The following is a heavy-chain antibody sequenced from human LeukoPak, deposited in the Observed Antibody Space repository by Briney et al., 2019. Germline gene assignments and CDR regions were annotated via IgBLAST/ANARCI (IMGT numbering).Heavy chain of an antibody. CDR2: LSCSGGST. J-gene: IGHJ4*02. CDR3: AKGYYDSNGNYYYFDY. Sequence: GGSLRLSCADPGFSFCTSALRWVRQAPGKGLGWVSALSCSGGSTYYADSVKGRFTISRDNSKNTLYLQMNSLRAEDTAVYYCAKGYYDSNGNYYYFDYWGQGTLVTVSS. V-gene: IGHV3-23*01. CDR1: GFSFCTSA. D-gene: IGHD3-22*01.